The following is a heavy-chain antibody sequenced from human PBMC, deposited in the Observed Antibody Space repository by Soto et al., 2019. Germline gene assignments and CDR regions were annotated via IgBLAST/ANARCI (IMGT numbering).Heavy chain of an antibody. CDR1: GYTFTTYA. CDR3: ARAGDDCSTTTCYMFDH. Sequence: ASVKVSCKASGYTFTTYAMHWLRQAPGQRREGMGWINAGNGKTNDSQKFQGRVTITRDTSATTAYMELSSLRSEDTAVYYCARAGDDCSTTTCYMFDHWGQGILVTVSS. V-gene: IGHV1-3*01. CDR2: INAGNGKT. D-gene: IGHD2-2*02. J-gene: IGHJ4*02.